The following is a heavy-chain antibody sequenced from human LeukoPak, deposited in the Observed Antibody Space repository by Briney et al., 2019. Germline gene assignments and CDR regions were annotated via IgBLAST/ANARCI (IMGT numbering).Heavy chain of an antibody. J-gene: IGHJ4*02. Sequence: GGSLRLSCAASGFTFSSFAMTWVRQAPGKGLEWVSGLDGNGPNTYYADSVKGRWTISRDNSRNTLYLEMNSLRPEDTAIYCCAKPRTTGLGWAQFDYWGQGSLVTVSS. CDR2: LDGNGPNT. D-gene: IGHD2-8*02. CDR1: GFTFSSFA. CDR3: AKPRTTGLGWAQFDY. V-gene: IGHV3-23*01.